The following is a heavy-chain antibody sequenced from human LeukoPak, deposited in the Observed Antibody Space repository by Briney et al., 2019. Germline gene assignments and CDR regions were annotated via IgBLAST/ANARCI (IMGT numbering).Heavy chain of an antibody. Sequence: ASVKVSCKASGYTFTGYYMHWVRQAPGQGLEWMGWINPSSGGTNYAQKFQGRVTMTRDTSISTAYMELSRLRSDDTAVYYCARAQLWFREPNWGQGTLVTVSS. D-gene: IGHD3-10*01. J-gene: IGHJ4*02. V-gene: IGHV1-2*02. CDR3: ARAQLWFREPN. CDR2: INPSSGGT. CDR1: GYTFTGYY.